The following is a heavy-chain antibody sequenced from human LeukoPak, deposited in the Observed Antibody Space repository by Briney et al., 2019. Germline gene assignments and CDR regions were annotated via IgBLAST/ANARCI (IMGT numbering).Heavy chain of an antibody. D-gene: IGHD5-24*01. V-gene: IGHV3-30*18. J-gene: IGHJ4*02. CDR1: GFTFSSYG. CDR2: ISYDGSNK. Sequence: GRSLRLSCAASGFTFSSYGMHWVRQAPGKGLEWVAVISYDGSNKYYADSVKGRFTISRDNSKNTLYLQMNSLRAEDTAVYYCAKGGATIYDYFDYWGQGTLVTVSS. CDR3: AKGGATIYDYFDY.